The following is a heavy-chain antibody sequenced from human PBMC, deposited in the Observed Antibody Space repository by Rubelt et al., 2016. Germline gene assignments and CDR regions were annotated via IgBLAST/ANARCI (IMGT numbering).Heavy chain of an antibody. Sequence: QVPGKGLVWVSRINSDGSSTSYVDSVKGRFTISRDNAKNTLYLQLNSLRAEDTAVHYCARDREAVAGRGGDAFDIWGQGTKVTVSS. D-gene: IGHD6-19*01. CDR2: INSDGSST. V-gene: IGHV3-74*01. CDR3: ARDREAVAGRGGDAFDI. J-gene: IGHJ3*02.